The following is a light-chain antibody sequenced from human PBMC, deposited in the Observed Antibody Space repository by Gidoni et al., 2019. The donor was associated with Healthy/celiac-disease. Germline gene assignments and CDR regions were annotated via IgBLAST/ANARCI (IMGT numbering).Light chain of an antibody. CDR3: QQYNNWPSWT. V-gene: IGKV3-15*01. Sequence: EIVMTQSPATLSVSPGERATLPCRASKSVSSNLAWYQQKPGQAPRLLIYGASTRATGIPARFSGSGSGTEFTLTISSLQSEDFAVYYCQQYNNWPSWTFGQGTKVEIK. CDR1: KSVSSN. CDR2: GAS. J-gene: IGKJ1*01.